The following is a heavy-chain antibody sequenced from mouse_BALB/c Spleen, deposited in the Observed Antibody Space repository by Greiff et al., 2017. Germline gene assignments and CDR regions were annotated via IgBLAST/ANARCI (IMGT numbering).Heavy chain of an antibody. CDR1: GFTFSSYA. Sequence: EVKLVESGGGLVKPGGSLKLSCAASGFTFSSYAMSWVRQTPEKRLEWVATISSGGSYTYYPDSVKGRFTISRDNAKNTLYLQMSSLRSEDTAMYYCARRAGTNYWGQGTSVTVSS. CDR2: ISSGGSYT. D-gene: IGHD4-1*01. V-gene: IGHV5-9-3*01. J-gene: IGHJ4*01. CDR3: ARRAGTNY.